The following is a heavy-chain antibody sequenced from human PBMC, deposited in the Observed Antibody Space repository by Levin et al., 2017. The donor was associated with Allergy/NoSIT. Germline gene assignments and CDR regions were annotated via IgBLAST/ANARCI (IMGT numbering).Heavy chain of an antibody. CDR2: IIPILGIA. CDR1: GGTFSSYT. J-gene: IGHJ6*02. D-gene: IGHD3-22*01. Sequence: SVKVSCKASGGTFSSYTISWVRQAPGQGLEWMGRIIPILGIANYAQKFQGRVTITADKSTSTAYMELSSLRSEDTAVYYCASSYYDSSGIGGYYYYYGMDVWGQGTTVTVSS. CDR3: ASSYYDSSGIGGYYYYYGMDV. V-gene: IGHV1-69*02.